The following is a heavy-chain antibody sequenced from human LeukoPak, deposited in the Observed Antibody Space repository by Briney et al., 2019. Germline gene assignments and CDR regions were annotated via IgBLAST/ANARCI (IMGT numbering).Heavy chain of an antibody. CDR3: ARVLRFLEWLAFDI. V-gene: IGHV3-66*02. CDR1: GFTVSSNY. J-gene: IGHJ3*02. D-gene: IGHD3-3*01. Sequence: TGGSLRLSCAASGFTVSSNYMSWVRQAPGKGLEWVSVIYSGGSTYYADSVKGRFTISRDNSENTLYLQMNSLRAEGTAVYYCARVLRFLEWLAFDIWGQGTMVTVSS. CDR2: IYSGGST.